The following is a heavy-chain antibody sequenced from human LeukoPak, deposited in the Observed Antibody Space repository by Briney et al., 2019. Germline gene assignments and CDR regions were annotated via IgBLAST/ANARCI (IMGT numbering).Heavy chain of an antibody. CDR1: GFTFSSFA. D-gene: IGHD3-22*01. J-gene: IGHJ6*02. V-gene: IGHV3-23*01. CDR3: AKVRYDSTGYYYTYYYYGMDV. Sequence: GGSLRLSCAGSGFTFSSFAMIWVRQAPGKGLEWVSGISGSGGDTYYADSVKGRFTVSRDDSKSTLYLQMISLRAEDTAVYYCAKVRYDSTGYYYTYYYYGMDVWGQGTTVTVSS. CDR2: ISGSGGDT.